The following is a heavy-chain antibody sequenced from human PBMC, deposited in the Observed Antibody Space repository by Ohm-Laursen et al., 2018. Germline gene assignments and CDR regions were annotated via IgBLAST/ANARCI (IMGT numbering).Heavy chain of an antibody. CDR3: ARDWREYSSGSGVYYYGMDV. CDR2: IYTSGST. J-gene: IGHJ6*02. CDR1: GGSISSYY. Sequence: SETLSLTCSVSGGSISSYYWSWIRQPAGKGLEWIGRIYTSGSTNYNPSLKSRVTMSVDTSKNQFSLKLSSVTAADTAVYYCARDWREYSSGSGVYYYGMDVWGQGTTVTVSS. D-gene: IGHD6-19*01. V-gene: IGHV4-4*07.